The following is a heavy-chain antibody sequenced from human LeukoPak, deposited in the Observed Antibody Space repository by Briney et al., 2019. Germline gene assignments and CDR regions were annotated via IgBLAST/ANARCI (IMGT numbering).Heavy chain of an antibody. Sequence: GGSLRLSCVASDFSVSGKYVSWVRQAPGKGLEWISVMDRGGVTSYADSVRGRFIISRDNSKNTLYLQMNSLRAEDTAVYYCARASLYDFWSADYWGQGTLVTVSS. CDR3: ARASLYDFWSADY. D-gene: IGHD3-3*01. CDR1: DFSVSGKY. V-gene: IGHV3-53*05. J-gene: IGHJ4*02. CDR2: MDRGGVT.